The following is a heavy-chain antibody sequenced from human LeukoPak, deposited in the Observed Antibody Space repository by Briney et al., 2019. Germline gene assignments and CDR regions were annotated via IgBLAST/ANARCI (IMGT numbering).Heavy chain of an antibody. CDR2: INWNGGST. CDR1: GFTFDDYG. Sequence: GGSLRLSCAASGFTFDDYGMSWVRQAPGKGLEWVSGINWNGGSTGYADSVKGRFTISRDNSKNTLYLQMNSLRAEDTAVYYCAKGGDYYDYWGQGTLVTVSS. CDR3: AKGGDYYDY. V-gene: IGHV3-20*04. J-gene: IGHJ4*02.